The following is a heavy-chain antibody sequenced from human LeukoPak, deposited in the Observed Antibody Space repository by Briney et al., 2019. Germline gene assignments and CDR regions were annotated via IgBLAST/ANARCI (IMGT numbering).Heavy chain of an antibody. CDR3: ARDRAYYYDPGAFDI. CDR2: INTNTGNP. V-gene: IGHV7-4-1*02. J-gene: IGHJ3*02. CDR1: GYTFTSYG. D-gene: IGHD3-22*01. Sequence: ASVKVSCKASGYTFTSYGISWVRQAPGQGLEWMGWINTNTGNPTYAQGFTGRFVFSLDTSVSTAYLQISSLKAEDTAVYYCARDRAYYYDPGAFDIWGQGTMVTVSS.